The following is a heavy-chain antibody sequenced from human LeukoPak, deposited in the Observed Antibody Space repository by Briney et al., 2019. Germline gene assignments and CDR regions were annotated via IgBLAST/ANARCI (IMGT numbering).Heavy chain of an antibody. CDR1: GFSFDDYG. CDR2: INWNGGST. D-gene: IGHD3-3*01. V-gene: IGHV3-20*04. J-gene: IGHJ6*03. CDR3: ARSKKNDFWSGYYDYYYYYYMDV. Sequence: PGGSLRLSCAASGFSFDDYGMRWVRQAPGKGLEWVSGINWNGGSTGYADSVKGRFTISRDNAKNSLFLQMDSLRAEDTALYYCARSKKNDFWSGYYDYYYYYYMDVWGKGTTVTVSS.